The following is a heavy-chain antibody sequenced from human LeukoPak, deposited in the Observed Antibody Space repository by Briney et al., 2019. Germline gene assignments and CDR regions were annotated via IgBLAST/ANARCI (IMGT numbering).Heavy chain of an antibody. J-gene: IGHJ4*02. CDR3: ARDGSPFDS. Sequence: GGPLRLSCTASGFTFSNFAMGWVRQAPRKGLEWVANIKQDGSEKYYVDSVKGRFTISRDNAKKSLSLQMNSLRAEDTAVYYCARDGSPFDSWGQGTLVTVSS. D-gene: IGHD1-26*01. CDR2: IKQDGSEK. V-gene: IGHV3-7*01. CDR1: GFTFSNFA.